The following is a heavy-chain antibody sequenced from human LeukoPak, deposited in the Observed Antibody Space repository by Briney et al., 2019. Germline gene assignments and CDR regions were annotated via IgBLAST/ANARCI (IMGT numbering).Heavy chain of an antibody. Sequence: PGGSLRLSCSASGFTFSTYAMHWVRQAPGQGLEWVSGISASGGSTYYAESVKGRFTISRDNSKNTLYLQMNSLRDEDTAVYYCAKARTSNQLLCREFDYWGQGTLVTVSS. CDR2: ISASGGST. CDR3: AKARTSNQLLCREFDY. J-gene: IGHJ4*02. V-gene: IGHV3-23*01. CDR1: GFTFSTYA. D-gene: IGHD2-2*01.